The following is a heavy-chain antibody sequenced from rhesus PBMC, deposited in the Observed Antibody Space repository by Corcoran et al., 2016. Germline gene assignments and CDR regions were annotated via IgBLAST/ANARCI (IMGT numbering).Heavy chain of an antibody. CDR2: IKYDGSKK. J-gene: IGHJ6*01. D-gene: IGHD6S26*01. V-gene: IGHV3S32*01. CDR1: GFTFSSYG. CDR3: ATLPGWSNWYGLDS. Sequence: ELQLVESGGGLVHPGGSLRLSCVASGFTFSSYGMHWVRQAPGKGLVWGTVIKYDGSKKYYAGAVKDRFTISRDNSNNILYLQMNSLKLEDTAVYYCATLPGWSNWYGLDSWGQGVVVTVSS.